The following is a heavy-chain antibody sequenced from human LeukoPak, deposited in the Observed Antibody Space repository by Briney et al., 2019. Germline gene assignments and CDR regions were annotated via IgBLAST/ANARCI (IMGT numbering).Heavy chain of an antibody. CDR3: ARDESGKPFDY. CDR1: GYTFTSCY. CDR2: NNPSGGST. V-gene: IGHV1-46*01. D-gene: IGHD3-10*01. Sequence: ASVKVSCKASGYTFTSCYMHWVRQAPGQGLEWMGINNPSGGSTNYAQKFQGRVTMTRDTSTSTVYMELSSLRSEDTAVYYCARDESGKPFDYWGQGTLVTVSS. J-gene: IGHJ4*02.